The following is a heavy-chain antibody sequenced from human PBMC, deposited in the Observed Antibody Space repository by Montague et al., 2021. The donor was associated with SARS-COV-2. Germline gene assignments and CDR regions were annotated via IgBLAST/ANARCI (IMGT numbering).Heavy chain of an antibody. CDR3: ASGNRNYYYGMDV. J-gene: IGHJ6*02. D-gene: IGHD3-10*01. CDR1: GFTFSSYS. V-gene: IGHV3-21*01. Sequence: SLRLSCAASGFTFSSYSMNWVRQAPGKGLEWVSSISSSSSYIYYXDSXKGRFTISRDNAKSSLYLQMNSLRAEDTAVYYCASGNRNYYYGMDVWGQVTTVTVSS. CDR2: ISSSSSYI.